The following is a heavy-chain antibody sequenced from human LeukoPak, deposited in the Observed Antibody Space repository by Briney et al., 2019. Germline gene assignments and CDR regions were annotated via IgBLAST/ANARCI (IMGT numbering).Heavy chain of an antibody. D-gene: IGHD4-17*01. CDR1: GGSISNYY. V-gene: IGHV4-4*07. CDR2: IYRSGST. CDR3: AREYGDFDY. Sequence: PSETLSLTCTVSGGSISNYYWSWIRQPAGKGLGWIGRIYRSGSTNYNPSLKSRVTMSVDTSKNQFSLKLNSVTAADTAVYYCAREYGDFDYWGQGTLVTVSS. J-gene: IGHJ4*02.